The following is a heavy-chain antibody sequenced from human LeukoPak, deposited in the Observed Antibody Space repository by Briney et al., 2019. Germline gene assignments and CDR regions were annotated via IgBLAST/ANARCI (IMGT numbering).Heavy chain of an antibody. J-gene: IGHJ5*02. CDR3: AKDRYCSGGSCYSFWFDP. V-gene: IGHV3-9*01. CDR2: ISWNRGRI. D-gene: IGHD2-15*01. CDR1: GFTFDDYA. Sequence: GGSLRLSCATSGFTFDDYAMHWVRQAPGKGLEWVSGISWNRGRIGYADSVKGRFTISRDNAKNSLYLQMNSLRAEDTALYYCAKDRYCSGGSCYSFWFDPGGQGTLVTVSS.